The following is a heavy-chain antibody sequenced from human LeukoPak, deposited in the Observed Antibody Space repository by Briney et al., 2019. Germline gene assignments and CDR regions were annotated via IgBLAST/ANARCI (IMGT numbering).Heavy chain of an antibody. V-gene: IGHV3-30*01. CDR3: AREGLVGAYDY. CDR1: GFTFSSYA. D-gene: IGHD1-26*01. J-gene: IGHJ4*02. Sequence: PGGSLRLSCAASGFTFSSYAMHWVRQAPGKGLEWVAVISYDGSNKYYADSVKGRFTISRDNSKNTLYLQMNNLRAEDTAVYYCAREGLVGAYDYWGQGTLVTVSS. CDR2: ISYDGSNK.